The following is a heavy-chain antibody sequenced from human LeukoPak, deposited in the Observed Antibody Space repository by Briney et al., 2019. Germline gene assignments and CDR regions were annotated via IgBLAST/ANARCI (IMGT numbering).Heavy chain of an antibody. CDR3: ARGACTNGVCYSYYFDY. Sequence: SETLSLTCTVSGGSISTSNYYWGWIRQPPGKGLEWIGNIFYSGSTYYSPSLKSRVTISLDTSRNQFSLKLNSVTAADTAVYYCARGACTNGVCYSYYFDYWGQGTLVTVSS. CDR1: GGSISTSNYY. D-gene: IGHD2-8*01. CDR2: IFYSGST. V-gene: IGHV4-39*07. J-gene: IGHJ4*02.